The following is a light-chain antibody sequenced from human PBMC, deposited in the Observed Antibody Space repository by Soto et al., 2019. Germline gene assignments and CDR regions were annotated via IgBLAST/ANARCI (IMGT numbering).Light chain of an antibody. J-gene: IGKJ4*01. V-gene: IGKV3-11*01. CDR3: QQHSNWLT. CDR2: DAS. CDR1: QSVSSY. Sequence: EIVLTQSPATLSLSPGERATLSRRASQSVSSYLAWYQQKPGQAPRLLIYDASNRATGIPARFSGSGSGTDFTLTISSLEPEDFAVYYCQQHSNWLTFGGGTKVEIK.